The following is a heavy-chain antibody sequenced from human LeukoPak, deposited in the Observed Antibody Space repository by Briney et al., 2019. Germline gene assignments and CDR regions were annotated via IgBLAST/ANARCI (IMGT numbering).Heavy chain of an antibody. V-gene: IGHV3-23*01. CDR2: ISGGGGTT. J-gene: IGHJ4*02. CDR3: ARVSSLWSFDY. Sequence: GGSLRLSCAASGFTFSSYAMSWVRQAPGKGLEWVSAISGGGGTTYYADSVKGRFTISRDNARDTLYLQLNSLGAEDTAVYYCARVSSLWSFDYWGQGTLVTVSS. D-gene: IGHD3-10*01. CDR1: GFTFSSYA.